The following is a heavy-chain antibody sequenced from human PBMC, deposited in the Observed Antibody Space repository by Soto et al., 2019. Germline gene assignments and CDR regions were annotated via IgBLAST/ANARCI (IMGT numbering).Heavy chain of an antibody. Sequence: GGSLRLSCAASGFTFSSYWMSWVRQAPGKGLEWVANIKQDGSEKYYVDSVKGRFTISRDNAKNSLYLQMNSLRAEDTAVYYCARDKGIVATYSYYYYYGMDVWGQGTTVTVSS. D-gene: IGHD5-12*01. V-gene: IGHV3-7*05. CDR1: GFTFSSYW. CDR3: ARDKGIVATYSYYYYYGMDV. CDR2: IKQDGSEK. J-gene: IGHJ6*02.